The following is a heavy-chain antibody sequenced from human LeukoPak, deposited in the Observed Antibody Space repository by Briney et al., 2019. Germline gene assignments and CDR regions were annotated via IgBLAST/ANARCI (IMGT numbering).Heavy chain of an antibody. D-gene: IGHD7-27*01. J-gene: IGHJ4*02. CDR1: GYTFTSYD. Sequence: GASVKVSCQASGYTFTSYDIHWVRQATGQGLEWMGWMNPNSGNTNYAQKLQGRVTMTTDTSTSTAYMELRSLRSDDTAVCYCARDPLTGDYDYWGQGTLVTVSS. CDR2: MNPNSGNT. CDR3: ARDPLTGDYDY. V-gene: IGHV1-18*01.